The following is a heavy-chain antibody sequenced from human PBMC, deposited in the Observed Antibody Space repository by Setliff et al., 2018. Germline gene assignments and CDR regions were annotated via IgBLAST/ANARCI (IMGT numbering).Heavy chain of an antibody. Sequence: SETLSLTCTVSGGSISSYYWSWIRQPPGKGLEWIGYIYYSGSTNYNPSLKSRVTISVDTSKNQFSLKLSSVTAADTAVYYCARVGRYGSGGSCYKMGEDSWGQGTLVTVSS. CDR1: GGSISSYY. J-gene: IGHJ4*02. CDR3: ARVGRYGSGGSCYKMGEDS. CDR2: IYYSGST. D-gene: IGHD2-15*01. V-gene: IGHV4-59*01.